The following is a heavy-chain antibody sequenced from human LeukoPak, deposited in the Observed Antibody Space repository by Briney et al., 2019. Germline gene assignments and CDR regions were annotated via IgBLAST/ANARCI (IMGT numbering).Heavy chain of an antibody. Sequence: SGTLSLTCAVSGGPISSTHWWNWVRQPPGKGLEWVGEISHSGSTNYNPSLKSRVTISVDKSENQFSLRLSSVTAADTAVYYCARKEWGSSRPFDCWGQGTLVTVSS. V-gene: IGHV4-4*02. D-gene: IGHD6-13*01. J-gene: IGHJ4*02. CDR1: GGPISSTHW. CDR3: ARKEWGSSRPFDC. CDR2: ISHSGST.